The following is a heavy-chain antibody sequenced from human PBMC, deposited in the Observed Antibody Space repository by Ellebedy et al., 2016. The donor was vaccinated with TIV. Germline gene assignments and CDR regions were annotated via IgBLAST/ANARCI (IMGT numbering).Heavy chain of an antibody. D-gene: IGHD6-19*01. CDR3: ARVIAVAGMDIEYFDY. CDR1: GFTFSSYA. CDR2: ISYDGSNK. V-gene: IGHV3-30-3*01. J-gene: IGHJ4*02. Sequence: GGSLRLXCAASGFTFSSYAMHWVRQAPGKGLEWVAVISYDGSNKYYADSVKGRFTISRDNSKNTLYLQMNSLRAEDTAVYYCARVIAVAGMDIEYFDYWGQGTLVTVSS.